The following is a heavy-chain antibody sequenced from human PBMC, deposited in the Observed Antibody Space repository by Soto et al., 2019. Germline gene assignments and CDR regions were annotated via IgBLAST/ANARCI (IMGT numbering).Heavy chain of an antibody. D-gene: IGHD2-15*01. J-gene: IGHJ5*02. CDR2: IWYDGLRQ. Sequence: GGSLRLSCIGSGFTLNIYCVHWVRQAPGNGLEWVALIWYDGLRQTYADSVRGRFNISRDSSTNTIYLQMNSLRAEDTATYYCVRESTPPFFDTWGQGTPVTVSS. CDR3: VRESTPPFFDT. CDR1: GFTLNIYC. V-gene: IGHV3-33*01.